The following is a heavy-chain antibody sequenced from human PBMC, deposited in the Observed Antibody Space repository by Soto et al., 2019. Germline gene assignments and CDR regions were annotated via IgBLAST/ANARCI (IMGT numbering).Heavy chain of an antibody. D-gene: IGHD1-20*01. CDR2: IHHSGAA. CDR3: ARAIGGNNWNPNWFDS. J-gene: IGHJ5*01. V-gene: IGHV4-31*03. Sequence: SETLSLTCTVSGDSITRRDYYWTWIRQYPGKGLEWIGYIHHSGAAHFNPSLKSRLTISVDTSRNQFSLKLTSVTAADTAVYYCARAIGGNNWNPNWFDSWGQGTKVTVSS. CDR1: GDSITRRDYY.